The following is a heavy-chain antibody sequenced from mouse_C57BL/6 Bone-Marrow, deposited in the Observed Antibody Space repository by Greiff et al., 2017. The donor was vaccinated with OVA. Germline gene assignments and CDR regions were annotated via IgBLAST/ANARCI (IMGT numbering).Heavy chain of an antibody. D-gene: IGHD2-12*01. V-gene: IGHV1-82*01. CDR3: ESLCYDGGGYAMDY. CDR1: GYAFSSSW. Sequence: VQLQQSGAELVKPGASVKISCKASGYAFSSSWMNWVKQRPGKGLEWIGRIYPGDGDTNYNGKFKGKATLTADKSSSTAYMQLSSLTSEDSAVYFYESLCYDGGGYAMDYWGQGTSVTVSS. J-gene: IGHJ4*01. CDR2: IYPGDGDT.